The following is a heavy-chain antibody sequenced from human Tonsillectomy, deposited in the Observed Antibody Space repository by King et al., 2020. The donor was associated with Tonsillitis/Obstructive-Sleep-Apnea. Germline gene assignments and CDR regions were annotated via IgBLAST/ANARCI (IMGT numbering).Heavy chain of an antibody. J-gene: IGHJ4*02. D-gene: IGHD4-11*01. CDR3: ASQGEAMTTVTT. V-gene: IGHV4-39*01. CDR2: IYYSAST. Sequence: LQESGPGLVKPSETLSLTCTVSGGSISSSSYYWGWIRQPPGKGLEWIGSIYYSASTYYNPSLKSRFTISVDTSKNQFSLKLSSVTAADTAVYYCASQGEAMTTVTTWGQGTLVTVSS. CDR1: GGSISSSSYY.